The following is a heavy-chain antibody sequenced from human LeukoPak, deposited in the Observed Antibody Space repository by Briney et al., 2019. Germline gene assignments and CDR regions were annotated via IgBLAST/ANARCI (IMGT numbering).Heavy chain of an antibody. V-gene: IGHV4-61*01. Sequence: SETLSLTCTVSGGSVSSGSYYWSWLRQPPGKGLEWIGYIYYSGSTNYNPSLKSRVTISVDTSKNQFSLKLSSVTAADTAVYYCARDLTMVRGVIMDPGIWFDPWGQGTLVTVSS. D-gene: IGHD3-10*01. CDR1: GGSVSSGSYY. CDR2: IYYSGST. J-gene: IGHJ5*02. CDR3: ARDLTMVRGVIMDPGIWFDP.